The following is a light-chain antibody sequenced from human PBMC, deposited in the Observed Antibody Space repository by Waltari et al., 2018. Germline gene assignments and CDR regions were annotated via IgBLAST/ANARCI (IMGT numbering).Light chain of an antibody. V-gene: IGLV2-8*01. CDR1: RNDFAGSNY. Sequence: QSALTQPPSASGSPGPSVTIYCTVTRNDFAGSNYFPWYQQYPGKVPKLLIYEVNKRPSGVPDRFSGSKSGNTASLTVSGLQAEDEATYYCTSYAGINNLVFGTGTKVTVL. CDR2: EVN. J-gene: IGLJ1*01. CDR3: TSYAGINNLV.